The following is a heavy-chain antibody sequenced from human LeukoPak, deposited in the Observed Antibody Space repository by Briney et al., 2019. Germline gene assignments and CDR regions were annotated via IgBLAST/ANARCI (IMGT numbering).Heavy chain of an antibody. CDR2: IYTSGST. D-gene: IGHD2-2*01. CDR3: ASLLIYCSSTSCIKQWFDP. Sequence: SQTLSLTCTVSGGSISSGSYYWSWIRQPAGKGLEWIGRIYTSGSTNYNPSLKSRVTISVDTSKNQFSLKLSSVTAADTAVYYCASLLIYCSSTSCIKQWFDPWGQGTLVTVSS. V-gene: IGHV4-61*02. J-gene: IGHJ5*02. CDR1: GGSISSGSYY.